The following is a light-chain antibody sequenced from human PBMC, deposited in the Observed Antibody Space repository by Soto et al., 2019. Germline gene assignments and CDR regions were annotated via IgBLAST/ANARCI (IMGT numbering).Light chain of an antibody. CDR3: QQRSNWPPFT. Sequence: EIVLTQSPATLSLPPGERATLSCRASQSVRSYLDWHQQKPGQAPRLLIYDASNRATGIPARFSGSGSGTDFTLTISSLEPEDFAVYYCQQRSNWPPFTFGGGTKVEIK. J-gene: IGKJ4*01. CDR2: DAS. CDR1: QSVRSY. V-gene: IGKV3-11*01.